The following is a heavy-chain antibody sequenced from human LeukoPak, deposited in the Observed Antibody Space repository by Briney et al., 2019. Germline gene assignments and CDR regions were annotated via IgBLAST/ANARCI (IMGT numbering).Heavy chain of an antibody. CDR1: GYTFTSYY. V-gene: IGHV1-46*01. Sequence: ASVKVSCKASGYTFTSYYMHWVRQPPGQGLEWMGIINPSGGSTSYAQKFQGRVIMTRDTSTSTVYMELSRLRSEATAVYYCARGPLSYCSSTSCYSWNGMDVWGQGTTVTVSS. CDR3: ARGPLSYCSSTSCYSWNGMDV. CDR2: INPSGGST. J-gene: IGHJ6*02. D-gene: IGHD2-2*02.